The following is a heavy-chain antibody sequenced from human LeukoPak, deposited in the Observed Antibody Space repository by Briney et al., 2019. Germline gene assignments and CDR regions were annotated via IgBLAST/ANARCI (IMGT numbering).Heavy chain of an antibody. D-gene: IGHD6-19*01. CDR3: ARGRPLLYSSGWSSDY. CDR2: ISSDGRNK. J-gene: IGHJ4*02. V-gene: IGHV3-30*03. Sequence: GGSLRLSCAASGFTFSSHGIHWVRQAPGKGLEWVAGISSDGRNKHYTDFILGRFTISRDNSNNTLYLQMNSLKVEDTAVYYCARGRPLLYSSGWSSDYWGQGALVTVSS. CDR1: GFTFSSHG.